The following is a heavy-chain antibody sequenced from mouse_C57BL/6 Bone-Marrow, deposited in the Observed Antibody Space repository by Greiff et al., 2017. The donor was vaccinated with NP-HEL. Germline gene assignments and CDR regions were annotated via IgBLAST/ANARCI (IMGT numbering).Heavy chain of an antibody. Sequence: EVQLVESGGGLVKPGGSLKLSCAASGFTFSDYGMHWVRQAPEKGLEWVAYISSGSSTIYSADTVKGRFTIPRDNAKNTLFLQMTSLRSEDTAMYYCANGSSFYYAMDYWGQGTSVTVSS. J-gene: IGHJ4*01. V-gene: IGHV5-17*01. CDR1: GFTFSDYG. CDR2: ISSGSSTI. D-gene: IGHD1-1*01. CDR3: ANGSSFYYAMDY.